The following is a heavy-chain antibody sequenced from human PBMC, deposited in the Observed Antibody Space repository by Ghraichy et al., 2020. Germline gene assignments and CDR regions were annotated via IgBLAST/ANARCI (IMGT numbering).Heavy chain of an antibody. CDR2: ISSSGLST. CDR3: AKEDPATSGGYYYYAMDV. V-gene: IGHV3-23*01. J-gene: IGHJ6*02. Sequence: SCAASGFTFSSYAMSWVRQAPGKGLEWVSAISSSGLSTYYGDSVKGRFTLSRDKVKNTLYLQMNSLRAEDTAVYFCAKEDPATSGGYYYYAMDVWGQGTTVTVSS. CDR1: GFTFSSYA. D-gene: IGHD3-10*01.